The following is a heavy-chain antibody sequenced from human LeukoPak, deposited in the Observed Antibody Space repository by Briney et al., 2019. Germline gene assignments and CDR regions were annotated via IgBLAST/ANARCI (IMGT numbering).Heavy chain of an antibody. CDR3: ATGEYYFDF. CDR1: GFTFPNYD. V-gene: IGHV3-23*01. CDR2: ISDSGHDT. J-gene: IGHJ4*02. Sequence: GGSLRLSCAASGFTFPNYDMSWVREAPGKGLEWVSTISDSGHDTSYADSVKGRFTISRDNSKNTLYLQMSSLRAEDTALYYCATGEYYFDFWGQGTLVTVSS. D-gene: IGHD3-16*01.